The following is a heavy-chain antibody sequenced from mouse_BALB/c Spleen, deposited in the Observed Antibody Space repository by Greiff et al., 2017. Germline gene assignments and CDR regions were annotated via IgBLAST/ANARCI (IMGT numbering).Heavy chain of an antibody. CDR2: INSNGGST. D-gene: IGHD2-1*01. Sequence: EVHLVESGGGLVQPGGSLKLSCAASGFTFSSYGMSWVRQTPDKRLELVATINSNGGSTYYPDSVKGRFTISRDNAKNTLYLQMSSLKSEDTAMYYCARDRGNYGGYAMDYWGQGTSVTVSS. J-gene: IGHJ4*01. CDR3: ARDRGNYGGYAMDY. V-gene: IGHV5-6-3*01. CDR1: GFTFSSYG.